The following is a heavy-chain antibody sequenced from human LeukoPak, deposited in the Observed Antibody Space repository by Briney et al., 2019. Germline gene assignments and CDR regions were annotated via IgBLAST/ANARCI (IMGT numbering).Heavy chain of an antibody. Sequence: PGGSLRLSCAASGFTFSSYWMHWVRQAPGKGLAWVSRINSDGSSTYYADSVKGRVSISRDNAKNTLYLQMNSLRAEDTAVYYCARGYGGWFDPWGQGTLVTLSS. CDR1: GFTFSSYW. V-gene: IGHV3-74*01. CDR2: INSDGSST. D-gene: IGHD3-10*01. J-gene: IGHJ5*02. CDR3: ARGYGGWFDP.